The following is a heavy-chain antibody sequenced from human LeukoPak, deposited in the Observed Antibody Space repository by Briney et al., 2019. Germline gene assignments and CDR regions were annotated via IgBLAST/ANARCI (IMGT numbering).Heavy chain of an antibody. J-gene: IGHJ6*03. CDR3: ASSRDTAMVTDDYYYYMDV. CDR2: MNPNSGNT. V-gene: IGHV1-8*03. Sequence: ASVKVSCKASGYTFTSYDINWVRQATGQGLEWMGWMNPNSGNTGYAQKFQGRVTITRNTSISTAYMELSSLRSEDTAVYYCASSRDTAMVTDDYYYYMDVWGKGTTVTVSS. CDR1: GYTFTSYD. D-gene: IGHD5-18*01.